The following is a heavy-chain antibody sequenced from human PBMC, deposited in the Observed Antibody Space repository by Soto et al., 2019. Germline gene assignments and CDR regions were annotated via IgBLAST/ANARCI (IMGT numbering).Heavy chain of an antibody. D-gene: IGHD5-18*01. J-gene: IGHJ3*02. CDR2: IYYSGST. CDR3: ARDVDSTMLKPNDAFGI. Sequence: QVQLQESGPGLVKPSQTLSLTCTVSGDSIFGGEYYWSWIRQPPGKGLQWFGSIYYSGSTYYNPSHKMRVAISVDTSQNQFSLKLSSVAAADTAVDFCARDVDSTMLKPNDAFGIWGQGTMVTVSS. V-gene: IGHV4-30-4*01. CDR1: GDSIFGGEYY.